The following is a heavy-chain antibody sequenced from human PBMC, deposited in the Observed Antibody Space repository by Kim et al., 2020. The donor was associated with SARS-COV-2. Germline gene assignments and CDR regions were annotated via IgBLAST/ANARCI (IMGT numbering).Heavy chain of an antibody. J-gene: IGHJ4*02. CDR3: ARRQFTSGWYYFDY. Sequence: GGSLILSCAASGFTFSSHWMHWVRQAPGKGLVWVSRINSDGSTTSYADSVKGRFTISRDNAKNTLYLQMNSLRAEDTAVYYCARRQFTSGWYYFDYWGQGTLVTVSS. CDR2: INSDGSTT. D-gene: IGHD6-19*01. V-gene: IGHV3-74*01. CDR1: GFTFSSHW.